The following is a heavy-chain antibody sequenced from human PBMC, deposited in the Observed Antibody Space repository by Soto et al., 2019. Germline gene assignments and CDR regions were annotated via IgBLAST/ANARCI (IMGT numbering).Heavy chain of an antibody. CDR3: AKATSATCTGAICYSFDY. D-gene: IGHD2-8*02. CDR1: GLTFSSYA. J-gene: IGHJ4*02. V-gene: IGHV3-23*01. Sequence: VQLLESGGGLVQPGGSLRLSCVASGLTFSSYAMSWVRQAPGQRLEWVATFSGGRDTTWHADSVKGRFTVSRDSSKNTLSLQINSLRPEDTALCYGAKATSATCTGAICYSFDYWGQGTLVTVSS. CDR2: FSGGRDTT.